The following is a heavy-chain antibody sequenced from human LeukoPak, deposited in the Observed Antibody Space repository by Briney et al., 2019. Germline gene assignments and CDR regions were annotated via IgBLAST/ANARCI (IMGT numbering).Heavy chain of an antibody. Sequence: SETLSLTCTVSGGSISSSSYYWGWIRQPPGKGLEWIGSIYHSGSTYYNPSLKSRVTISVDTSKNQFSLKLSSVTAADTAVYYCARLRLVGATGWDYWGQGTLVTVSS. D-gene: IGHD1-26*01. CDR1: GGSISSSSYY. CDR2: IYHSGST. V-gene: IGHV4-39*01. J-gene: IGHJ4*02. CDR3: ARLRLVGATGWDY.